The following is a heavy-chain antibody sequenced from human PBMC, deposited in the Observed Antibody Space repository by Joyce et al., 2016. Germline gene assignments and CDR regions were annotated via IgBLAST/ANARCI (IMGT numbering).Heavy chain of an antibody. D-gene: IGHD4-11*01. V-gene: IGHV3-21*01. CDR3: ARDVLTTVTKAYGY. CDR2: ISRDNTYI. CDR1: GFIFSSYS. Sequence: EVQLVESGGGLVKSGESLRLSCTASGFIFSSYSMTWVRQATGKGLEWVSSISRDNTYIFHADSVKGRFTISRDNARNALYLQMNSLRAEDTAVYYCARDVLTTVTKAYGYWGQGTLVAVSS. J-gene: IGHJ4*02.